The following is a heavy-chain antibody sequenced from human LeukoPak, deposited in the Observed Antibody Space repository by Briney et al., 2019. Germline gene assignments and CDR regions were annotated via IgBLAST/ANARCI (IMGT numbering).Heavy chain of an antibody. Sequence: GGSLRLSCAASGFTFSSYSMNWVRQAPGKGLEWVSSISISSSTIYYADSVKGRFTISRDNAKNSLYLQMNSLRAEDTAVYYCAGGPSTRSWYRGLAPGGQGTLVTVPS. CDR1: GFTFSSYS. CDR3: AGGPSTRSWYRGLAP. V-gene: IGHV3-48*01. J-gene: IGHJ5*02. D-gene: IGHD6-13*01. CDR2: ISISSSTI.